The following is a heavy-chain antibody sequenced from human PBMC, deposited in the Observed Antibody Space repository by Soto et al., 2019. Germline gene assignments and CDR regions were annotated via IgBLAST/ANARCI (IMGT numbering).Heavy chain of an antibody. J-gene: IGHJ4*02. D-gene: IGHD2-2*01. CDR3: ARDRCDTTSCYECDY. CDR2: INPSGGST. V-gene: IGHV1-46*01. Sequence: GSVQVSCKASGYTFTSYYMHWVRQAPGQGLDWMGIINPSGGSTRVAQKFQGRVTLTRDTSTSTVYMELSSLRSDDAAVYYCARDRCDTTSCYECDYWGQGTLVTVSS. CDR1: GYTFTSYY.